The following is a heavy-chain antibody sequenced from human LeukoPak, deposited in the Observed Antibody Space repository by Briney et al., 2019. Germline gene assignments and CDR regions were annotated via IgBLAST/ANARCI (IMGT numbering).Heavy chain of an antibody. CDR2: IRYDGSNK. CDR1: GFTFSSYG. J-gene: IGHJ4*02. D-gene: IGHD2-2*01. Sequence: GGSLRLSCAASGFTFSSYGMHWVRQAPGKGLEWVAFIRYDGSNKYYADSVKGRFTISRDNAKNSLYLQMNSLRAEDTAVYYCARGGGIVVVPAAMGGFDYWGQGTLVTVSS. CDR3: ARGGGIVVVPAAMGGFDY. V-gene: IGHV3-30*02.